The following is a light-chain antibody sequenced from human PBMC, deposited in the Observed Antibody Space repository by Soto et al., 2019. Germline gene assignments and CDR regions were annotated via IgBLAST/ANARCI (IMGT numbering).Light chain of an antibody. V-gene: IGKV1-39*01. CDR1: QTISSY. Sequence: DIQMTQSPSSLSASVGDRVTITCRASQTISSYLNWYQQKPGKAPKLLIYAASRLQSGVPSRFSGSGSGTDCTLTISSMQHHDFATIYCQQSHCIPYTFGQGTKLEIK. CDR2: AAS. J-gene: IGKJ2*01. CDR3: QQSHCIPYT.